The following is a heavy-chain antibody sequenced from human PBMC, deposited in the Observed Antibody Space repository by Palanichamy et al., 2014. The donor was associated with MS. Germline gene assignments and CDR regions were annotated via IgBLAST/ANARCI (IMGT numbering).Heavy chain of an antibody. J-gene: IGHJ4*02. CDR1: GFSVSTNY. D-gene: IGHD3-22*01. CDR3: ASGYYGTSGYCLDY. CDR2: INNDGST. Sequence: EVQLVESGGGLVQPGGSLRLSCAASGFSVSTNYMTWVRQAPGKGLEWVSFINNDGSTYYADSVKGRFTISRDNSKNTLYLQMHSLRAEDAAVYYCASGYYGTSGYCLDYWGQGSLVTVSA. V-gene: IGHV3-66*01.